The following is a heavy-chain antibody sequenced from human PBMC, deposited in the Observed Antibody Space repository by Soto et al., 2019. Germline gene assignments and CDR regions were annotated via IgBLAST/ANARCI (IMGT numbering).Heavy chain of an antibody. J-gene: IGHJ6*02. CDR3: ARLRYCSGGSCYSNYYYYGMDV. D-gene: IGHD2-15*01. Sequence: GESLKISCQTSGYSFTSYWIGWVRQMPGKGLEWMGIIYPGDSDTRYSPSFQGQVTISADKSISTAYLQWSSLKASDTAMYYCARLRYCSGGSCYSNYYYYGMDVWGQGTTVTVSS. V-gene: IGHV5-51*01. CDR2: IYPGDSDT. CDR1: GYSFTSYW.